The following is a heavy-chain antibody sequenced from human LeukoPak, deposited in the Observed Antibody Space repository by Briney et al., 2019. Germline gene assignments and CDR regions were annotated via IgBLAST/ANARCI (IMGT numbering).Heavy chain of an antibody. CDR2: IWYDGSNK. J-gene: IGHJ4*02. V-gene: IGHV3-33*06. CDR1: GFTFSSYG. Sequence: GGSLRRSCAASGFTFSSYGMHWVRQAPGKGLEWVAVIWYDGSNKYYADSVKGRFTISRDNSKNTLYLQMNSLRAEDTAVYYCAKGGIVEPYWGQGTLVTVSS. CDR3: AKGGIVEPY. D-gene: IGHD1-26*01.